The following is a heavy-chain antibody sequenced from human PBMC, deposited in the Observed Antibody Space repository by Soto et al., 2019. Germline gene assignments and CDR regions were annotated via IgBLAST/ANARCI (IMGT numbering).Heavy chain of an antibody. J-gene: IGHJ4*02. CDR2: ISGSGGST. V-gene: IGHV3-23*01. D-gene: IGHD2-15*01. Sequence: EVQLLESGGGLVQPGGSLRLSCAASGFTFSSYAMSWVRQAPGKGLEWVSAISGSGGSTYYADSVKGRFTISRDNSKNTLYLQMNNLRAEDTAVYYCATRLGYCSGGSCYRPYYFDYWGQGTLVTVSS. CDR1: GFTFSSYA. CDR3: ATRLGYCSGGSCYRPYYFDY.